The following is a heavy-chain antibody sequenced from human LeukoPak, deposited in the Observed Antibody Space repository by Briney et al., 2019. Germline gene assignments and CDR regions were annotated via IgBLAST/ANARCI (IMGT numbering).Heavy chain of an antibody. D-gene: IGHD5-18*01. CDR1: GGSFSGYY. CDR2: INHSGST. J-gene: IGHJ6*02. V-gene: IGHV4-34*01. Sequence: SETLSLTCAVYGGSFSGYYWSWIRQPPGKGLEWIGEINHSGSTNYNPSLKSRVTISVDTPKNQFSLKLSSVTAADTAVYYCARTPRLWGYYYYGMDVWGQGTTVTVSS. CDR3: ARTPRLWGYYYYGMDV.